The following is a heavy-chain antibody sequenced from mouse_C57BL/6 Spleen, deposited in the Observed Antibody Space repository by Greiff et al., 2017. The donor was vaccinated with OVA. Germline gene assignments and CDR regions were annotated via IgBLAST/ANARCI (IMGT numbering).Heavy chain of an antibody. CDR1: GYTFTDYN. CDR2: INPNNGGT. D-gene: IGHD2-2*01. CDR3: ARPYGYDLYYAMDY. J-gene: IGHJ4*01. Sequence: VQLQQSGPELVKPGASVKMSCKASGYTFTDYNMHWVKQSHGKSLEWLGYINPNNGGTSYNQKFKGKATLTVNKSSSTAYMELRSLTSEDSAVYYCARPYGYDLYYAMDYWGQGTSVTVSS. V-gene: IGHV1-22*01.